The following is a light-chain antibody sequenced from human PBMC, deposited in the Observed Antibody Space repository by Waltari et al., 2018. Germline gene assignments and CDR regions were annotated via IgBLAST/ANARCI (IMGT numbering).Light chain of an antibody. CDR3: QAWDRTTAV. CDR1: ELGHKF. Sequence: SYELSQPPSESVSRGQTADLSSSGEELGHKFVCWYQQKPGQSPVLVLFQYDKRPSGIPERFSGSNAGTRATLIIVGTQPMDEADYYCQAWDRTTAVFGGGTKLTVL. V-gene: IGLV3-1*01. CDR2: QYD. J-gene: IGLJ2*01.